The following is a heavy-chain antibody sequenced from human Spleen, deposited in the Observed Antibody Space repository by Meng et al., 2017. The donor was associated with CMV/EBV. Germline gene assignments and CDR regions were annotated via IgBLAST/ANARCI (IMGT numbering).Heavy chain of an antibody. CDR3: APYEVELGYFDY. CDR1: GFSLSTSGVG. CDR2: IYWDDDK. J-gene: IGHJ4*02. Sequence: QIPFEVPVPTLLHPTQTLTLTCSFSGFSLSTSGVGVGWIRQPPGKALEWLALIYWDDDKRYSPSLKSRLTITKDTSKNQVVLTMTNMDPVDTATYYCAPYEVELGYFDYWGQGTLVTVSS. V-gene: IGHV2-5*02. D-gene: IGHD1-26*01.